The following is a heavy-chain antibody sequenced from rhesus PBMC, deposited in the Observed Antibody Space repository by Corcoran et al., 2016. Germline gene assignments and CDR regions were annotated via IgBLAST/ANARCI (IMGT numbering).Heavy chain of an antibody. CDR3: AITTFYGNSYYFDV. Sequence: QVYLQESGPGLVKPSETLSLTCAVSGGSIRGYYWTWIRQPPGKGLEGMGYIGSSSWHTCDPPALMVRVPIASDAAKYLFSQRLNSVTPAATVVYDCAITTFYGNSYYFDVWGPGTPITFSS. CDR1: GGSIRGYY. D-gene: IGHD4-35*01. V-gene: IGHV4-165*02. CDR2: IGSSSWHT. J-gene: IGHJ2*01.